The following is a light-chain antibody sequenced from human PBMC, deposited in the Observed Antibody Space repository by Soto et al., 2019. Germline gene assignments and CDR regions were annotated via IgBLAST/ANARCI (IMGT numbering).Light chain of an antibody. J-gene: IGKJ3*01. CDR1: EFIISSY. Sequence: EIVLTQSPGTLSLSPGERATLSCRASEFIISSYLAWFQQKPGQAPRLLIYGASSRATGIPDRFSGSGSGADFTHTISRLEPKDFAVYYCQQYGSSPLTFGPGTKVDIK. CDR3: QQYGSSPLT. CDR2: GAS. V-gene: IGKV3-20*01.